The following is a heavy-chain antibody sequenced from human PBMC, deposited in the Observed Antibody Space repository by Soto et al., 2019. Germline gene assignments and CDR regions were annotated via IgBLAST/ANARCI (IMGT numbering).Heavy chain of an antibody. D-gene: IGHD2-15*01. CDR3: ARDWGCSGGSCYPDAFDI. Sequence: QVQLVQSGAEVKKPGSSVKVSCKASGGTFSSYAISWVRQAPGQGLEWMGGIIPIFGTANYAQKFQGRVTITADKSTSTAYMELSSLRSEDTAVYYCARDWGCSGGSCYPDAFDIWGQGTMVTVSS. CDR2: IIPIFGTA. V-gene: IGHV1-69*06. J-gene: IGHJ3*02. CDR1: GGTFSSYA.